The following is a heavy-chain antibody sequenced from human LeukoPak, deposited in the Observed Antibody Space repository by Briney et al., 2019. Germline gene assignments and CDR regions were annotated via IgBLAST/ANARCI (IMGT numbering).Heavy chain of an antibody. V-gene: IGHV3-49*04. CDR1: GFTFGDYA. D-gene: IGHD3-10*01. CDR3: TRIAYGSARKAFDI. Sequence: GGSLRLSCTASGFTFGDYAMSWVRQAPGKGLEWVGFIRSKAYGGTTEYAASVKGRFTISRDDSKSIAYLQMNSLKTEDTAVYYCTRIAYGSARKAFDIWGQGTMVTVSS. J-gene: IGHJ3*02. CDR2: IRSKAYGGTT.